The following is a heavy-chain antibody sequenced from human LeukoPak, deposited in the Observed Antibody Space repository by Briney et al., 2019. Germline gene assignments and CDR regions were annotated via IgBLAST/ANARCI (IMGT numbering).Heavy chain of an antibody. V-gene: IGHV3-73*01. J-gene: IGHJ4*02. CDR3: ATPTVPTGVDYFDY. Sequence: GGSLRLSCAASGFTFSGSAMHWVRQASGKGLEWVGRIRSKTNSYATAYAASVKGRFTISRDDSKNTAYLQMNSLRAEDTAVYYCATPTVPTGVDYFDYWGQGTLVTVSS. CDR1: GFTFSGSA. D-gene: IGHD4-17*01. CDR2: IRSKTNSYAT.